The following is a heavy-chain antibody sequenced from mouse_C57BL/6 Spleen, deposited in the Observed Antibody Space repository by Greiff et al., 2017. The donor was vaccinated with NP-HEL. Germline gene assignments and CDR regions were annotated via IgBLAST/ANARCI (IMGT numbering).Heavy chain of an antibody. J-gene: IGHJ4*01. CDR1: GYTFTSYW. V-gene: IGHV1-69*01. Sequence: QVQLQQPGAELVMPGASVKLSCKASGYTFTSYWMHWVKQRPGQGLEWIGEIDPSDSYTNYNQNFKGKSTLTVDKSSSTAYMQLSSLTSEDSAVYYCARVYYYGSSYVYYAMDYWGQGTSVTVSS. CDR3: ARVYYYGSSYVYYAMDY. D-gene: IGHD1-1*01. CDR2: IDPSDSYT.